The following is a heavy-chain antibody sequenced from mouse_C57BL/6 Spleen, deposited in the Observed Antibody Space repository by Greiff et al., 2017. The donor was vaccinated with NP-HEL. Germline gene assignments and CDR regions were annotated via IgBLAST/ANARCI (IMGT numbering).Heavy chain of an antibody. CDR1: GFTFSSYA. CDR2: ISDGGSYT. CDR3: AREKGMATMIRAWFAY. Sequence: EVKVEESGGGLVKPGGSLKLSCAASGFTFSSYAMSWVRQTPEKRLEWVATISDGGSYTYYPDNVKGRFTISRDNAKNNLYLQMSHLKSEDTAMYYCAREKGMATMIRAWFAYWGQGTLVTVSA. V-gene: IGHV5-4*01. D-gene: IGHD2-4*01. J-gene: IGHJ3*01.